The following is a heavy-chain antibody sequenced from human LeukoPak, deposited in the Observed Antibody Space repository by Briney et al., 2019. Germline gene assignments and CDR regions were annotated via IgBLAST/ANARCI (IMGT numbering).Heavy chain of an antibody. D-gene: IGHD4-17*01. CDR3: ARQEDGDTSWFDP. V-gene: IGHV4-39*01. CDR2: IYYSGST. J-gene: IGHJ5*02. CDR1: GGSLSSSSYY. Sequence: PAETLSLTCTVSGGSLSSSSYYWGWIRPPPGKGLEWIGSIYYSGSTYYNPSLKSRVTISVDTSKNQFSLKLSSVTAADTAVYYCARQEDGDTSWFDPWGQGTLVTVSS.